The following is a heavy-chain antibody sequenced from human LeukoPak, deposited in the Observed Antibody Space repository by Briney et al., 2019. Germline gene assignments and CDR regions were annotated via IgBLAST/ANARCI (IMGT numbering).Heavy chain of an antibody. D-gene: IGHD5-24*01. Sequence: SRVTISVDTSKNQFSLKLSSVTAADTAVYYCARGRKRWLQFGSRYGMDVWGQGATVTVSS. CDR3: ARGRKRWLQFGSRYGMDV. J-gene: IGHJ6*02. V-gene: IGHV4-34*01.